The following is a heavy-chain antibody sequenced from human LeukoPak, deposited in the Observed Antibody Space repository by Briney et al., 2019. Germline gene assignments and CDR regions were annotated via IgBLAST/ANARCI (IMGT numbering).Heavy chain of an antibody. CDR3: ARQTFGALYFDS. D-gene: IGHD3-10*01. Sequence: SQTLSLTFVVSGGSISRGSYYWNWIRQPAGKGLEWMGRIYNSGSTNYNPSLKSRVTISADMSRNQLSLQLTSVTAADTAMYYCARQTFGALYFDSWGQGALVIVSS. CDR1: GGSISRGSYY. V-gene: IGHV4-61*02. J-gene: IGHJ4*02. CDR2: IYNSGST.